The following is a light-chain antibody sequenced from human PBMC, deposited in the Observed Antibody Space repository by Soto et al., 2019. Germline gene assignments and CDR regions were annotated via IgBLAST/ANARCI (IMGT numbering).Light chain of an antibody. CDR3: SSYAGSNNLV. CDR2: EVS. Sequence: QSALTQPPSASGSPGQSVTISCTGTSSDIGAYNYVSWYQQYPGKAPKLIIYEVSQRPSGVPDRFSGSKSGNTASLTVSGLQLEDEADYYCSSYAGSNNLVFGGGTQLTVL. J-gene: IGLJ2*01. CDR1: SSDIGAYNY. V-gene: IGLV2-8*01.